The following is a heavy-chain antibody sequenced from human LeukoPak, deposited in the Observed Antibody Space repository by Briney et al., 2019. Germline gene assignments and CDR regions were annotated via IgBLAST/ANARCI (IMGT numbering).Heavy chain of an antibody. CDR2: IKQDGSEK. Sequence: GGSLRLSCAASGFTFSSYWMSWVRQAPGKGLEWVANIKQDGSEKYYVDSVKGRFTISRDNAKNSLYLQMNSLRAEDTAVYYCARDIVAAPYYSYVLLWFGELFPGGDAFDIWGQGTMVTVSS. J-gene: IGHJ3*02. CDR1: GFTFSSYW. D-gene: IGHD3-10*01. V-gene: IGHV3-7*01. CDR3: ARDIVAAPYYSYVLLWFGELFPGGDAFDI.